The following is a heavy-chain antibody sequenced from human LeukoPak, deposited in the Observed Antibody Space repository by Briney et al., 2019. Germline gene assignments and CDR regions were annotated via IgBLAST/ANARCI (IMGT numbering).Heavy chain of an antibody. CDR2: INHSGST. V-gene: IGHV4-34*01. J-gene: IGHJ3*02. Sequence: PSETLSLTCAVDGGSFSGYYWSWIRQPPGKGLEWIGEINHSGSTNYNPSLKSRVTISVDTSKNQFSLKLSSVTAADTAVYYCARGPLYYDYVWGSYRKRYDAFDIWGQGTMVTVSS. CDR3: ARGPLYYDYVWGSYRKRYDAFDI. D-gene: IGHD3-16*02. CDR1: GGSFSGYY.